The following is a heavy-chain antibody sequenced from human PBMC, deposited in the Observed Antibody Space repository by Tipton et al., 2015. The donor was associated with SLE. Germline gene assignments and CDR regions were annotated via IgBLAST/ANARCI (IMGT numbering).Heavy chain of an antibody. Sequence: TLSLTCAVYGGSFSGYYWSWIRQPPGKGLEWIGEINHSGSTNYNPSLKSRVTISVDTSKNQFSLKLSSVTAADTAVYYCARVVPAAIPSRGPIGWNSASSSHMDVWGKGPTVTVSS. CDR1: GGSFSGYY. CDR3: ARVVPAAIPSRGPIGWNSASSSHMDV. CDR2: INHSGST. D-gene: IGHD2-2*02. J-gene: IGHJ6*03. V-gene: IGHV4-34*01.